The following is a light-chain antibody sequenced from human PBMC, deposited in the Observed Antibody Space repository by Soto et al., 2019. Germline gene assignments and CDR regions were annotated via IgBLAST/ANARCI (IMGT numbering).Light chain of an antibody. CDR3: QESFSTLYT. CDR1: QTVSTY. V-gene: IGKV1-39*01. CDR2: AAL. J-gene: IGKJ2*01. Sequence: DIQMTQSPTSLSASVGDGVTITCRASQTVSTYLNWYQQKPGKAPKLLINAALTLQPGVPPRFSASGSGTDFTLIITGLQPEDFATYYCQESFSTLYTFGQGTRVEI.